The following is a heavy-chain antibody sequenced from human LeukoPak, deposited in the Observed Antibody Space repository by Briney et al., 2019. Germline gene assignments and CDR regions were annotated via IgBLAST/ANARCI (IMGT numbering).Heavy chain of an antibody. CDR2: IYYSGST. D-gene: IGHD2-21*02. Sequence: SETLSLTCTVSGGSISSSSYYWGWIRQPPGKGLEWIGSIYYSGSTYYNPSVKSRVTISVDTSKNQFSLKLTSMTAADTAVYFCARAPVVVTDIYFDFWGHGTLVTVAS. J-gene: IGHJ4*01. CDR3: ARAPVVVTDIYFDF. CDR1: GGSISSSSYY. V-gene: IGHV4-39*07.